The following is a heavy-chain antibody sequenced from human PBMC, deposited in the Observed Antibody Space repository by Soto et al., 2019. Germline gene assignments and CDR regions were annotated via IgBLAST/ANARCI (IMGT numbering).Heavy chain of an antibody. J-gene: IGHJ2*01. CDR3: ARDLTTVVPAAREYWYFDL. CDR1: GGTFSSYA. V-gene: IGHV1-69*12. D-gene: IGHD4-17*01. CDR2: IIPIFGTA. Sequence: QVQLVQSGAEVKKPGSSVKVSCKASGGTFSSYAISWVRQAPGQGLEWMGGIIPIFGTANYAQKFQGRVTSTADESTSTAYMELSSLRSEDTAVYYCARDLTTVVPAAREYWYFDLWGRGTLVTVSS.